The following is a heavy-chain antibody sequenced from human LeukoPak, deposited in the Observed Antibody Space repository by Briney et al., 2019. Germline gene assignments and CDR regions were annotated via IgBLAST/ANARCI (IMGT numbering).Heavy chain of an antibody. D-gene: IGHD5-12*01. CDR3: ARDVRWLRFVFDY. CDR2: ISSSSTTI. J-gene: IGHJ4*02. V-gene: IGHV3-48*02. CDR1: GFTFSSYS. Sequence: GGSLRLSCAASGFTFSSYSMNWVRQAPRKGLEWLSYISSSSTTIYYADSVKGRFTISRDNAKNSLFLQMNSLRDEDTAVYYCARDVRWLRFVFDYWGQGTLVTVSS.